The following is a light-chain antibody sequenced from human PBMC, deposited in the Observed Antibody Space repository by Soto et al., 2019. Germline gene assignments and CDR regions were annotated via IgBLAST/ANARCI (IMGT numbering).Light chain of an antibody. CDR1: SSDVGSYNL. V-gene: IGLV2-23*02. J-gene: IGLJ1*01. Sequence: QSVLTQPASVSGSPGQSITISCTGTSSDVGSYNLVSWYQQLPGKAPKVIICEVNKRPSGVSYRFSGSKSGNTASLTISGLQTEDEADYYCCSYAGTGAYVFGTGTKVTVL. CDR2: EVN. CDR3: CSYAGTGAYV.